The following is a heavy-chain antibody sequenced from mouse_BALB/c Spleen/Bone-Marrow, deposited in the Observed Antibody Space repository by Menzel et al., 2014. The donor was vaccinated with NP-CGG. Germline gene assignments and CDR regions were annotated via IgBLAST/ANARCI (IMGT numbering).Heavy chain of an antibody. Sequence: DVQLQESGGGLVQPKGSLKLSCAASGFTFKTYAMNWVRQAPGKGLEWVAHIRSKSNNYATYYADSVKDRFTISRDDSQSMLYLQMNNLKTEDTAIYSCVRGYGNLDYWGQGTTLTVSS. V-gene: IGHV10-1*02. CDR3: VRGYGNLDY. CDR2: IRSKSNNYAT. D-gene: IGHD2-1*01. CDR1: GFTFKTYA. J-gene: IGHJ2*01.